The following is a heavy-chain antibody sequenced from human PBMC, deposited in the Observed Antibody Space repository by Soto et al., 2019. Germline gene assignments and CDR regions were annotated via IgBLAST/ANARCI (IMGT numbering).Heavy chain of an antibody. CDR2: VHNGGYT. V-gene: IGHV4-59*11. CDR3: ATIATTATY. D-gene: IGHD6-13*01. CDR1: GGSISSHF. Sequence: KPSETLSLTCTVSGGSISSHFWSWIRQPPGKGLEWIGCVHNGGYTNYNPSLKNRVTISEDTSKNQLSLKLNSVTAADTAVYYCATIATTATYWGQGRLVTVSS. J-gene: IGHJ4*02.